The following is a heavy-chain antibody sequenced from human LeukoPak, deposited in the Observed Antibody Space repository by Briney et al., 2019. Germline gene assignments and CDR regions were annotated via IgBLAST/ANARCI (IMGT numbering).Heavy chain of an antibody. CDR3: AKVTQGYSGSLPLDY. Sequence: GSLRLACAASGVTLSSFAMSWARHAPGKGLEWVSAISGSGGSTYYADSVKGRFTISRDNSKNTLYLQMNSLRAEDTAVYYCAKVTQGYSGSLPLDYWGQGTLVTVSS. J-gene: IGHJ4*02. CDR1: GVTLSSFA. V-gene: IGHV3-23*01. D-gene: IGHD1-26*01. CDR2: ISGSGGST.